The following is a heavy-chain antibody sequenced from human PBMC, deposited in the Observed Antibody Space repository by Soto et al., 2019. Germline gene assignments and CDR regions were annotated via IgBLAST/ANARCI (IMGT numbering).Heavy chain of an antibody. CDR1: GFSFSDYD. Sequence: VEFGGGLVQPGGSLRLTCAASGFSFSDYDMNWVRQGTGKGLEWVSSVTTSSEAYYSASVKGRFTISRDSAYNFLNLQMNTLTADDTAVYYCTKGSPQIGGMDVWGQGTTVTVSS. J-gene: IGHJ6*01. V-gene: IGHV3-13*01. CDR3: TKGSPQIGGMDV. D-gene: IGHD3-10*01. CDR2: VTTSSEA.